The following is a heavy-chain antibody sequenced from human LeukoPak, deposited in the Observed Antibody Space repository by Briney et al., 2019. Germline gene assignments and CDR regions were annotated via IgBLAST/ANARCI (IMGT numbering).Heavy chain of an antibody. J-gene: IGHJ5*02. CDR1: GGSISSYY. D-gene: IGHD6-13*01. Sequence: SETLSLTCTVSGGSISSYYWSWLRQPPGKGLEWIGYIYYSGSTNYNPSLKSRVTISVDTSKNQFRLKLSSVTAADTAVYYCARDAPGRIAAAGTGGWFDPWGQGTLVTVSS. CDR3: ARDAPGRIAAAGTGGWFDP. CDR2: IYYSGST. V-gene: IGHV4-59*01.